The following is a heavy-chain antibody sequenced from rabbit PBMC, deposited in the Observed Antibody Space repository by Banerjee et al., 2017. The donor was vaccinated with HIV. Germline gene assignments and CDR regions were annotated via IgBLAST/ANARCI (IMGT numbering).Heavy chain of an antibody. CDR3: ARDLSYDDYAAFNL. J-gene: IGHJ4*01. CDR1: GFSFSSGYD. V-gene: IGHV1S40*01. CDR2: IATGDGNT. D-gene: IGHD2-1*01. Sequence: QSLEESGGDLVKPGASLTLTCTASGFSFSSGYDMCWVRQAPGKGLEWIACIATGDGNTYYSSWAKGRFTISKTSSTTVTLQMTSLTAADTATYFCARDLSYDDYAAFNLWGPGTLVTVS.